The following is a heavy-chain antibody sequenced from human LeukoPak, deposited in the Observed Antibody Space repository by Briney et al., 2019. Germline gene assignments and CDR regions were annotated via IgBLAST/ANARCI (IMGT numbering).Heavy chain of an antibody. D-gene: IGHD3-22*01. J-gene: IGHJ5*02. CDR1: GFIFNNYG. Sequence: PGGSLRLSCAASGFIFNNYGLIWVGQAPGKGLEWVSAISNDGGGTNYADFVKGRFTISRDNSKNTLFLQMNSLRAEDTALYYCAKGSSGYFVDLWGQGTLVTVSS. V-gene: IGHV3-23*01. CDR2: ISNDGGGT. CDR3: AKGSSGYFVDL.